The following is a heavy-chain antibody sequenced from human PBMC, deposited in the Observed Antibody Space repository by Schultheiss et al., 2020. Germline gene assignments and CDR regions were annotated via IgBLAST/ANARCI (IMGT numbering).Heavy chain of an antibody. D-gene: IGHD4-17*01. CDR3: AREVTNESDFYGMDV. J-gene: IGHJ6*02. CDR2: IVVGSGNT. Sequence: SVKVSCKASGFTFTSSAVQWVRQARGQRLEWIGWIVVGSGNTNYAQKFQERVTITRDMSTSTAYMELSSLRSEDTAVYHCAREVTNESDFYGMDVWGQGTTVTVSS. V-gene: IGHV1-58*01. CDR1: GFTFTSSA.